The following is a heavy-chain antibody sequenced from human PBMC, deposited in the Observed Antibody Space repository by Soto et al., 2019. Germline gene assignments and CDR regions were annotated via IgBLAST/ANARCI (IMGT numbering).Heavy chain of an antibody. CDR1: GYTFTSYG. Sequence: GASVKVSCKASGYTFTSYGISWVRQAPGQGLEWMGWISAYNGNTNYAQKLQGRVTMTTDTSTSTAYMELRSLRSDDTAVYYCARDPAITMVRGVIMVNSYGMDVWGQGTTVTVSS. CDR3: ARDPAITMVRGVIMVNSYGMDV. V-gene: IGHV1-18*01. D-gene: IGHD3-10*01. CDR2: ISAYNGNT. J-gene: IGHJ6*02.